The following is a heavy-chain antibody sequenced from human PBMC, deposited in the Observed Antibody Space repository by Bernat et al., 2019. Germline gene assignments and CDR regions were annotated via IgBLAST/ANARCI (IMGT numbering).Heavy chain of an antibody. D-gene: IGHD3-9*01. CDR3: ARGSLRYFDWLLATDAFDI. CDR1: GGSISSGGYS. Sequence: QPQLQESGSGLVKPSQTLSLTCAVSGGSISSGGYSWSWIRQPPGKGLEWIGYIYHSGSTYYNPSLKSRVTISVDRSKNQFSLKLSSVTAADTAVYYCARGSLRYFDWLLATDAFDIWGQGTMVTVSS. J-gene: IGHJ3*02. CDR2: IYHSGST. V-gene: IGHV4-30-2*01.